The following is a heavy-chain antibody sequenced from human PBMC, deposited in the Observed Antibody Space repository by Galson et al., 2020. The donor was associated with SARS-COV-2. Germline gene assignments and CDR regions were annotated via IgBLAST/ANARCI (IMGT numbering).Heavy chain of an antibody. J-gene: IGHJ4*02. CDR2: IYYSGST. CDR1: ARPITSGGTS. Sequence: PLSLTSTAPARPITSGGTSWTWTGQHPGKGLEWMGTIYYSGSTYYNPSLKSRVTISVDTSKNQFSLKLTSVTAADTAVYYCASSPTYPKYHFDHWGQGTLVTVSS. CDR3: ASSPTYPKYHFDH. D-gene: IGHD2-2*01. V-gene: IGHV4-31*03.